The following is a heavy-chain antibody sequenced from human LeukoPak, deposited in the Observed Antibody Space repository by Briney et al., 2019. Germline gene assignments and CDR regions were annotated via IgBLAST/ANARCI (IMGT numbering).Heavy chain of an antibody. Sequence: PSETLSLTCAVYGGSLSHYYWSWIRQPPGKGLEWIGEINHSGSINYNPSLKSRVTISVDVSKNQFSLELTSVTAADTAFYYCARGPASGSNFAWXVPXGQXXXXTV. D-gene: IGHD3-10*01. V-gene: IGHV4-34*01. CDR2: INHSGSI. CDR3: ARGPASGSNFAWXVP. J-gene: IGHJ5*02. CDR1: GGSLSHYY.